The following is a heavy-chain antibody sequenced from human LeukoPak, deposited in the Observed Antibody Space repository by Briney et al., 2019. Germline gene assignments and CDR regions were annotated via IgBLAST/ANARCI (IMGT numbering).Heavy chain of an antibody. V-gene: IGHV4-38-2*02. CDR2: IYHSGST. J-gene: IGHJ4*02. D-gene: IGHD1-14*01. CDR1: GYSISSGYY. Sequence: SETLSLTCTVSGYSISSGYYWGWIRQTPGKGLEWIGRIYHSGSTYYNPSLKGRVIISVDTSKNQFSLKLSSVTAADTAVYYCARAAHVNQNFDYWGQGTLVTVSS. CDR3: ARAAHVNQNFDY.